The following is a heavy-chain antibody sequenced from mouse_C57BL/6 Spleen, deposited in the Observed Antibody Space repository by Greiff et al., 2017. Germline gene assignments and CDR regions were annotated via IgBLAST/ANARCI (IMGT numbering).Heavy chain of an antibody. CDR3: ARWGTAQAPYFDY. CDR2: IDPSDSYT. Sequence: QVQLQQPGAELVRPGPSVKLSCKASGYTFTSYWMHWVKQRPGQGLEWIGVIDPSDSYTNYNQKFKGKATLTVDTSSSTAYMQLSSLTSEDSAVYYCARWGTAQAPYFDYWGQGTTLTVSS. V-gene: IGHV1-59*01. J-gene: IGHJ2*01. CDR1: GYTFTSYW. D-gene: IGHD3-2*02.